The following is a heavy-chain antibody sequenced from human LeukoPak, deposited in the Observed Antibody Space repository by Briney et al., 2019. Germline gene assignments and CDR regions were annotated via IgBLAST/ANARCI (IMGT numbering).Heavy chain of an antibody. Sequence: KTSETLSLTCTVSGYSIRSGFYWGWIRQPPGKGLEWIGNIYHSGITYYTPSLKSRVTISVDTSKNQIYLKLSSVTAADTAVYYCARRPNYYGSGSYYLGDSATGYWGQGTLVTVSS. CDR1: GYSIRSGFY. CDR3: ARRPNYYGSGSYYLGDSATGY. CDR2: IYHSGIT. D-gene: IGHD3-10*01. J-gene: IGHJ4*02. V-gene: IGHV4-38-2*02.